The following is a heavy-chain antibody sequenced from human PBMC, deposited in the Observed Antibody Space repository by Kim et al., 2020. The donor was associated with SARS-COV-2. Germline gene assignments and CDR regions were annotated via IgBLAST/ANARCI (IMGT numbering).Heavy chain of an antibody. V-gene: IGHV3-49*04. Sequence: GGSLRLSCTASGFTFGDYAMSWVRQAPGKGLEWVGFIRSKAYGGTTEYAASVKGRFTISRDDSKSIAYLQMNSLKTEDTAVYYCTRDFRTTMIVVPRIWYFDLWGRGTLVTVSS. CDR1: GFTFGDYA. J-gene: IGHJ2*01. D-gene: IGHD3-22*01. CDR3: TRDFRTTMIVVPRIWYFDL. CDR2: IRSKAYGGTT.